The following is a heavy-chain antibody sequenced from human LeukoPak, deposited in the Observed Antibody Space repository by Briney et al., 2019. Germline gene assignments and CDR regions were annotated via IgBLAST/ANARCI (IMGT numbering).Heavy chain of an antibody. CDR3: VRGGRATFDA. CDR1: GFDFSGYW. D-gene: IGHD5-12*01. J-gene: IGHJ4*02. Sequence: GGSLGLSCAVSGFDFSGYWMTWVRQAPGKGLEWVATMNHEGSETYYLHSVKGRFTISRDNAENSLYLLMNGLRPEDMALYYCVRGGRATFDAWGQGILVTVSS. CDR2: MNHEGSET. V-gene: IGHV3-7*01.